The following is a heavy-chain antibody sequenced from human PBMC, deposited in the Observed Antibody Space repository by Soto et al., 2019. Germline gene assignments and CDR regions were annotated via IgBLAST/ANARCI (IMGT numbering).Heavy chain of an antibody. D-gene: IGHD2-2*01. CDR2: MYDSGST. Sequence: PSETLSLTGAVSGGSISSGGYSWSWIRQPPGKGLEWIGYMYDSGSTYYNPSLKSRVTISIDRSKNQFSLKLTSVTAADTAVYSSARLPDYWGQGILVTVSS. CDR1: GGSISSGGYS. J-gene: IGHJ4*02. V-gene: IGHV4-30-2*01. CDR3: ARLPDY.